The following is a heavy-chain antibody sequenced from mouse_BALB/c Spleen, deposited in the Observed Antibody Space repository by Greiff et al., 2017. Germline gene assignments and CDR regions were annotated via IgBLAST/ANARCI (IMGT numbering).Heavy chain of an antibody. V-gene: IGHV5-6-3*01. D-gene: IGHD1-1*02. CDR3: AREGWLRAMDY. J-gene: IGHJ4*01. CDR2: INSNGGST. Sequence: DVMLVESGGGLVQPGGSLKLSCAASGFTFSSYGMSWVRQTPDKRLELVATINSNGGSTYYPDSVKGRFTISRDNAKNTLYLQMSSLKSEDTAMYYCAREGWLRAMDYWGQGTSVTVSS. CDR1: GFTFSSYG.